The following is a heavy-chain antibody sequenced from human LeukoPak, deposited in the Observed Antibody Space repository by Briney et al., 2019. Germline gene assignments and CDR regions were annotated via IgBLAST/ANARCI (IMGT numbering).Heavy chain of an antibody. J-gene: IGHJ4*02. V-gene: IGHV3-30*18. Sequence: PGGSLRLSCAASGFTFSSYGMHWVRQAPGKGLEWVAVISYDGSNKYYVDSVKGRFTISRDNSKNTLYLQMNSLRAEDTAVYYCAKDYCGGDCSTFDYWGQGTLVTVSS. CDR1: GFTFSSYG. CDR2: ISYDGSNK. D-gene: IGHD2-21*02. CDR3: AKDYCGGDCSTFDY.